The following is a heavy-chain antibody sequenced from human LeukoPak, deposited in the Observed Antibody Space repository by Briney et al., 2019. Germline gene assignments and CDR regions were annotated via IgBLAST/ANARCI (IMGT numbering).Heavy chain of an antibody. J-gene: IGHJ4*02. D-gene: IGHD4-23*01. CDR3: ARVYGGPHDY. CDR1: GGSIRSGGYY. CDR2: IYHRGST. V-gene: IGHV4-31*03. Sequence: SETLSLTCSVSGGSIRSGGYYWNWIRQHPGKGLEWIGYIYHRGSTYYNPSLKSRVTISVDTSKNQFSLKLSSVTAADTAVYYCARVYGGPHDYWGQGTLVTVSS.